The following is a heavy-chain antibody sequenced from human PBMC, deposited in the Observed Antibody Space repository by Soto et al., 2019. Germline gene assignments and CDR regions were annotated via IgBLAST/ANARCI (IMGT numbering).Heavy chain of an antibody. CDR3: AKDRDYPRDYFHY. J-gene: IGHJ4*02. V-gene: IGHV3-15*01. CDR2: IKSKTDGGTT. CDR1: GFTFSNAW. Sequence: GGSLRLSCAASGFTFSNAWMSWVRQAPGKGLEWVGRIKSKTDGGTTDYAAPVKGRFTISRDDSKNTLYLKMNSLKTEDTAVYYCAKDRDYPRDYFHYWGQGTLVTVSS. D-gene: IGHD3-10*01.